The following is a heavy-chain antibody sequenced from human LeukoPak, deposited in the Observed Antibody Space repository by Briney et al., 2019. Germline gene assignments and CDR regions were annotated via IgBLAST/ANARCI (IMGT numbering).Heavy chain of an antibody. CDR1: GMTFSSFG. CDR3: AGDSPEGAGPFDP. J-gene: IGHJ5*02. Sequence: GGSLRLSCAASGMTFSSFGMHWVRQAPGKGLEWVAFIWYDGSNKYYADSVKGRFTISRDNSKNTLYLQMNSLTAEDTAVYYGAGDSPEGAGPFDPWGQGTLVTVSP. V-gene: IGHV3-33*01. CDR2: IWYDGSNK.